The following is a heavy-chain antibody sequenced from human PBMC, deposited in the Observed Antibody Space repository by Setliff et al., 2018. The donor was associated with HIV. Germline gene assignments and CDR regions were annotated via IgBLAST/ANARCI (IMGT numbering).Heavy chain of an antibody. CDR3: ARGPHCSSTSCFGGFDY. Sequence: ASVKVSCKASGYTFSSYYMHWVRQAPGQGLEWVGIINPSGGSTTYTQKLQGRGTMTRDTSTSTVYMELSSLRSEDTAVYYCARGPHCSSTSCFGGFDYWGQGTLVTVSS. D-gene: IGHD2-2*01. CDR2: INPSGGST. J-gene: IGHJ4*02. V-gene: IGHV1-46*04. CDR1: GYTFSSYY.